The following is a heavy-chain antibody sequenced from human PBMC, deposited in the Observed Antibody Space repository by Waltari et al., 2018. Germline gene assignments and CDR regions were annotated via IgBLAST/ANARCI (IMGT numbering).Heavy chain of an antibody. Sequence: EVQLVESGGGLVQPGGSLRLSCAASGFTFSSYAMSWVRQAPGQGLEWVSAISGSGGSTYYADSVKGRCTISRDNSKNTLYLQMNSLRAEDTAVYYCAKDEKRRIVGAGSHFDYWGQGTLVTVSS. CDR2: ISGSGGST. CDR3: AKDEKRRIVGAGSHFDY. V-gene: IGHV3-23*04. CDR1: GFTFSSYA. J-gene: IGHJ4*02. D-gene: IGHD1-26*01.